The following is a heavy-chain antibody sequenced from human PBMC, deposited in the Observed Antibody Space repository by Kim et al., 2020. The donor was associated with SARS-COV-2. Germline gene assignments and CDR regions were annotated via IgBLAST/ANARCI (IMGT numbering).Heavy chain of an antibody. D-gene: IGHD5-18*01. Sequence: GESLKISCKISGYDFTNHYIAWVRQMPGKGLEWMGIIFPGDFDTTYSPSLEGQVTLSVDKSINTAYLQWSGLRASDTAIYYCARRNTAIEYYFDYWGQGTLVTVSS. CDR3: ARRNTAIEYYFDY. J-gene: IGHJ4*02. CDR1: GYDFTNHY. CDR2: IFPGDFDT. V-gene: IGHV5-51*01.